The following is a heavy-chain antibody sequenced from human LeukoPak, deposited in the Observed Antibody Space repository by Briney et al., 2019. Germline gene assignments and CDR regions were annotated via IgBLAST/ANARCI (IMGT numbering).Heavy chain of an antibody. Sequence: PGGSLRLSCAASGFTFSSYGMHWVRQAPGKGLEWVAVISYDGSNKYYADSVKGRFTISRDNSKNTLYLQMNSLRAEDTAVYYCAKVTSYYDSSGYTPHDAFDIWGQGTMVTVSS. CDR1: GFTFSSYG. J-gene: IGHJ3*02. V-gene: IGHV3-30*18. CDR3: AKVTSYYDSSGYTPHDAFDI. CDR2: ISYDGSNK. D-gene: IGHD3-22*01.